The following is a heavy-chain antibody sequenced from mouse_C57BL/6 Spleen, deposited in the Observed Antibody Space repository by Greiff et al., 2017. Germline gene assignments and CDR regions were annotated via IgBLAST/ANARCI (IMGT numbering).Heavy chain of an antibody. Sequence: QVQLKESGAELMKPGASVKLSCKATGYKFTGYWIEWVKQRPGHGLEWIGEMLPGSGSTNYNEKFKGKATFTADTSSNTAYMQLISLTTEDSAIYYCARSCGNYDDYAMYYWGQGPSVTVSS. CDR2: MLPGSGST. CDR3: ARSCGNYDDYAMYY. D-gene: IGHD2-1*01. CDR1: GYKFTGYW. V-gene: IGHV1-9*01. J-gene: IGHJ4*01.